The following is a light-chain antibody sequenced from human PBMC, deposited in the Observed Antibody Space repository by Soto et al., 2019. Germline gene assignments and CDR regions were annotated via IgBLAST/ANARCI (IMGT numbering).Light chain of an antibody. Sequence: IQMTQSPSILSASLGYRVTISCRASHTIGEWLAWYQQKPAKAPTLLXYDASSLESGVPSRFSGSRAGTEFTLPISSMQPDDFATYYCQQYNNFSPWPFGQGTKV. V-gene: IGKV1-5*01. CDR1: HTIGEW. CDR2: DAS. CDR3: QQYNNFSPWP. J-gene: IGKJ1*01.